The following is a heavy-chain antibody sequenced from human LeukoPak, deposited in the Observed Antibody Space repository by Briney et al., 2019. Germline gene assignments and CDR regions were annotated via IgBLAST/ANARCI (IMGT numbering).Heavy chain of an antibody. Sequence: PGGSLRLSCAASGFTFSTYWMSWVRQAPGKGLEWVANIRQDGSKIYYVDSVKGRFTISRDNAKNSLYLQMNSLRAEDTAVYYCARDSSSGWFPMDVWGQGTTVTVSS. CDR3: ARDSSSGWFPMDV. CDR1: GFTFSTYW. D-gene: IGHD6-19*01. V-gene: IGHV3-7*01. J-gene: IGHJ6*02. CDR2: IRQDGSKI.